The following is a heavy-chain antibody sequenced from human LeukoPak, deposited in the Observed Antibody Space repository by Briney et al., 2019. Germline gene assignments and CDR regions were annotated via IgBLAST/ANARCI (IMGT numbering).Heavy chain of an antibody. CDR2: ISGSGGST. CDR3: AKVDSSGYYYVYYFDY. Sequence: PGGSLRLSCAASGFTFSSYAMSWVRQAPGKGLEWVSAISGSGGSTYYADSVKGRFTISRDNSKNTLYLQMNSLRAEDTAVYYCAKVDSSGYYYVYYFDYWGQRTLVTVSS. D-gene: IGHD3-22*01. V-gene: IGHV3-23*01. J-gene: IGHJ4*02. CDR1: GFTFSSYA.